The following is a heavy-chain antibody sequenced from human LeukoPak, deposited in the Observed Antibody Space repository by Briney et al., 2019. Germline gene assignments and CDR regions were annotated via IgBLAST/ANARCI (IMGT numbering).Heavy chain of an antibody. Sequence: GGSLRLSCAASGFTFSSFCLSWVRQPPGKGLEWVATIKQDGSEKYYVDSVKGRFTISRDNAKKSLYLQMNTLRAEDTAVYYCARLIVGATDYWGQGTLVTVSP. V-gene: IGHV3-7*01. D-gene: IGHD1-26*01. CDR1: GFTFSSFC. CDR2: IKQDGSEK. J-gene: IGHJ4*02. CDR3: ARLIVGATDY.